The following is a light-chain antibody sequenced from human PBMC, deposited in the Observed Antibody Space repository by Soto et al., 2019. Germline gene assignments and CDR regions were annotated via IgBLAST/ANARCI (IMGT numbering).Light chain of an antibody. J-gene: IGLJ2*01. V-gene: IGLV2-14*01. CDR2: DVS. CDR3: SSYTSSSTGVV. Sequence: QSALTQPASVSGSPGQSITISCTGTSSDVGGYNYVSWYQQHPGKAPKLMIYDVSNRPSGVSNRFSGSKSGNTASLPISGLQAEYEADYYCSSYTSSSTGVVFGGGTKLTVL. CDR1: SSDVGGYNY.